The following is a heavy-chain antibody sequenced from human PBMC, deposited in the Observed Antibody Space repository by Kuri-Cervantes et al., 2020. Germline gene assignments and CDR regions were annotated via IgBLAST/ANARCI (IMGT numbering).Heavy chain of an antibody. V-gene: IGHV4-34*01. J-gene: IGHJ4*02. Sequence: GSLRLSCAVYDGSFSGSSWTWIRQPPGKGLEWIGEINHSGSTSYNPSLKNRVTISVDTSKNQFSLRLSSVTAADTAVYYCARNPIRSIREFDYWGQGTRGTGSS. CDR1: DGSFSGSS. CDR2: INHSGST. CDR3: ARNPIRSIREFDY.